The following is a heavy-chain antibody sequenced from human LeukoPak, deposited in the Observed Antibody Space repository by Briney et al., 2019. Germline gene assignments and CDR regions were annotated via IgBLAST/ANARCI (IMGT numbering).Heavy chain of an antibody. J-gene: IGHJ4*02. CDR1: GYTFTSYD. CDR3: ASLRCSPTSHCYEGFDY. D-gene: IGHD2-2*01. V-gene: IGHV1-8*01. CDR2: MNPNSGNT. Sequence: ASVKVSCKASGYTFTSYDINWVRQATGQGLEWMGCMNPNSGNTGYAQKFQGRVTMTRNTSISTAYMELSSLRSEDTAVYYCASLRCSPTSHCYEGFDYWGQGTLVTVSS.